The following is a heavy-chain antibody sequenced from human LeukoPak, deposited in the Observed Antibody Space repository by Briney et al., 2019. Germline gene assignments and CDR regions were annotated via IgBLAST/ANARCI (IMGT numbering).Heavy chain of an antibody. D-gene: IGHD3-9*01. J-gene: IGHJ3*02. CDR2: IIPIFGTA. CDR3: ARDQNILTGYYLNDAFDI. CDR1: GGTFSSYA. V-gene: IGHV1-69*13. Sequence: GASVKVSCKASGGTFSSYAISWVRQAPGQGLEWMGGIIPIFGTANYAQKFQGRVTIIVDESTSTAYMELSSLRSEDTAVYYCARDQNILTGYYLNDAFDIWGQGTMVTVSS.